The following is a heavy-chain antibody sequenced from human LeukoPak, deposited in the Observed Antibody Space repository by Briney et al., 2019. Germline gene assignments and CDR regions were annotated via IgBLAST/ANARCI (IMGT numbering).Heavy chain of an antibody. J-gene: IGHJ3*02. Sequence: SETLSLTCTVSGGSISRSTYYWGWIRQPPGMGLEWIGSISYSGSTYYNSSLKSRVTISSDTSRNQFSLRLSSVTAADTAVYYCARRTTVTTSGGDAFDIWGQGTMVTVSS. CDR3: ARRTTVTTSGGDAFDI. V-gene: IGHV4-39*01. CDR2: ISYSGST. D-gene: IGHD4-17*01. CDR1: GGSISRSTYY.